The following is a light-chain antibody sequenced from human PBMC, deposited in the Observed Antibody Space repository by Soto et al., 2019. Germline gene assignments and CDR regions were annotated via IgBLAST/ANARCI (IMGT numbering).Light chain of an antibody. CDR1: QSLLHSNGNNY. V-gene: IGKV2-28*01. Sequence: DIVMTQPPLSLPVTPGEPASISCRSSQSLLHSNGNNYLNWYLQKPGQSPQLLIHFASTRASGVPDRFSGSGSGIDFTLRISRVEAEDVGVYYCLQALQSPPTFGQGTRLEIK. J-gene: IGKJ5*01. CDR3: LQALQSPPT. CDR2: FAS.